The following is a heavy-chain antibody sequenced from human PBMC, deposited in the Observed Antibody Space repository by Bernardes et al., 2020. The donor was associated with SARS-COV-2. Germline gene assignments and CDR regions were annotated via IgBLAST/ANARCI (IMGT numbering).Heavy chain of an antibody. CDR1: GYTFTGFY. D-gene: IGHD1-20*01. V-gene: IGHV1-2*02. CDR3: ARDGEYNSPSTYHYGMDV. CDR2: INPNSGGT. J-gene: IGHJ6*02. Sequence: ASVKVSCKASGYTFTGFYIDWVRQDPGRGLQWMGWINPNSGGTNFAQSFQGRVTMTRDTSIRTVYLEVSRLRYDDTAVYYWARDGEYNSPSTYHYGMDVWGRGTTVTVSS.